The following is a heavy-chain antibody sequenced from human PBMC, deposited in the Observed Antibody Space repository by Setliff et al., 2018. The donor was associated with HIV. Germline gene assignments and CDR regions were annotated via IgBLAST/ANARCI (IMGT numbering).Heavy chain of an antibody. Sequence: KPSETLSLTCTVSGGSISRGSYYWGWIRQPPGKGLEWIGSVYYSGSTDYNPSLKSRVTISMDTAKSQISLKLTSVTAADTAMYHCARVYYFDSSGYYQRGDVFDIWGQGTMVTVSS. CDR3: ARVYYFDSSGYYQRGDVFDI. CDR1: GGSISRGSYY. CDR2: VYYSGST. V-gene: IGHV4-39*07. D-gene: IGHD3-22*01. J-gene: IGHJ3*02.